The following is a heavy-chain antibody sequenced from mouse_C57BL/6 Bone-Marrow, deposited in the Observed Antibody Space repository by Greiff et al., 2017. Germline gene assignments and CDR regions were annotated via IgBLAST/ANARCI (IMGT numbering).Heavy chain of an antibody. CDR2: ISSGSSTI. Sequence: EVQVVESGGGLVKPGGSLKLSCAASGFTFSDYGMHWVRQAPEKGLEWVAYISSGSSTIYYADTVKGRFTISRDNAKNTLFLQMTSLRSEDTAMYYCARWGYDYFDYWGQGTTRTVSS. CDR3: ARWGYDYFDY. V-gene: IGHV5-17*01. CDR1: GFTFSDYG. J-gene: IGHJ2*01.